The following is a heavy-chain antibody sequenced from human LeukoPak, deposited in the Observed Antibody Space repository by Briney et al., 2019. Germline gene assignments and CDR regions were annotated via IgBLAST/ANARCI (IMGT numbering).Heavy chain of an antibody. J-gene: IGHJ5*02. Sequence: ASVKVSCKASGYTLTDYYIHWVRQAPGQGLEWMGWINPKTDGTDCALKFQGRVTMTRDTSISTAYMELSRLTSDDTAVYYCARDLMATVTNWFDPWGQGTLVPVSS. CDR2: INPKTDGT. CDR1: GYTLTDYY. CDR3: ARDLMATVTNWFDP. D-gene: IGHD4-17*01. V-gene: IGHV1-2*02.